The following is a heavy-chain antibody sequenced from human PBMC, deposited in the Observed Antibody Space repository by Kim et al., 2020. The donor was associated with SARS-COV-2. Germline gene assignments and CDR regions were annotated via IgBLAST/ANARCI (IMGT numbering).Heavy chain of an antibody. J-gene: IGHJ4*02. D-gene: IGHD4-17*01. CDR1: GGSISSSSYY. V-gene: IGHV4-39*01. CDR3: ARHGYDYGDYQLDY. CDR2: IYYSGST. Sequence: SETLSLTCTVSGGSISSSSYYWGWIRQPPGKGLEWIGSIYYSGSTYYNPSLKSRVTISVDTSKNQFSLKLSSVTAADTALYYCARHGYDYGDYQLDYWGQGTLVTVSS.